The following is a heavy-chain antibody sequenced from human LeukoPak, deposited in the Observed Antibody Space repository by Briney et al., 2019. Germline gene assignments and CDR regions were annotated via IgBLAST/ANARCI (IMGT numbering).Heavy chain of an antibody. V-gene: IGHV4-4*02. CDR3: ARLYLPATRFDY. J-gene: IGHJ4*02. CDR1: GFTFSSYAM. D-gene: IGHD5-24*01. Sequence: GSLRLSCAASGFTFSSYAMSWVRQAPGKGLEWIGEIYHTGSTNYNLSLKSRVTISVDKSKNQFSLKLTSVTAADTAVYYCARLYLPATRFDYWGQGTLVTVSS. CDR2: IYHTGST.